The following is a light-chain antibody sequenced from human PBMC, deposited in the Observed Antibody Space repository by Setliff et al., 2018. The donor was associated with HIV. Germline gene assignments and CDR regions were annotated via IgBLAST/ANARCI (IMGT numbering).Light chain of an antibody. CDR3: CSYAGSSTFV. V-gene: IGLV2-23*01. CDR2: EGS. J-gene: IGLJ1*01. CDR1: SSDVGSYNL. Sequence: QSVLTQPASVSGSPGQSITISCTGTSSDVGSYNLVSWYQQLPGKAPKLMIYEGSKRPSGVSNRFSGSKSGNTASLTSSGLQAEDEADYYCCSYAGSSTFVFGTGTKVTVL.